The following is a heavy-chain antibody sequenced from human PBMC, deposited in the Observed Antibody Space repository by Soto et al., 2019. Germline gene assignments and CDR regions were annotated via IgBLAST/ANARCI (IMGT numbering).Heavy chain of an antibody. D-gene: IGHD4-17*01. Sequence: SETLSLTCAVYGGSFSGYYWSWIRQPPRKGLEWIGEINHSGSTNYNPSLKSRVTIAVDTSKNQFSLKLSSVTAADTAVYYCARDTTVIEYWGQGTLVTVSS. J-gene: IGHJ4*02. CDR2: INHSGST. CDR1: GGSFSGYY. V-gene: IGHV4-34*01. CDR3: ARDTTVIEY.